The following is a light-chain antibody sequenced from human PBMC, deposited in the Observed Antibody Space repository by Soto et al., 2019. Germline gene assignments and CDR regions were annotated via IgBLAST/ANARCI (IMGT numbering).Light chain of an antibody. CDR1: QSVSSY. CDR3: QQRSNWPSLS. Sequence: IVLTQSPSTLSLSPGERATLSCRASQSVSSYLAWYQHKPGQAPRLLIYDASTRATDIPARFSGSGSGTYFTLTISSLESEDSAIYYCQQRSNWPSLSFGQGTRVEIK. J-gene: IGKJ5*01. CDR2: DAS. V-gene: IGKV3-11*01.